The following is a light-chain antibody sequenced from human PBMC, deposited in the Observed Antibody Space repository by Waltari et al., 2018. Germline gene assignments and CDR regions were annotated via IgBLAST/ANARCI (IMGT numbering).Light chain of an antibody. Sequence: IVLTQSPGTLSLSPVERATPSCRPSQSVSRSLAWYQQKPGQAPRLLLYDASSRATGIPDRFSGSGAGTDFSLTISRLEPEDFAVYYCQKYGSLPATFGQGTKVEIK. J-gene: IGKJ1*01. CDR3: QKYGSLPAT. V-gene: IGKV3-20*01. CDR2: DAS. CDR1: QSVSRS.